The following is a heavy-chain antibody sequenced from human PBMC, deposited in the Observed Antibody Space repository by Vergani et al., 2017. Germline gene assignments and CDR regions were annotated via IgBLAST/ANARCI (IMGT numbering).Heavy chain of an antibody. CDR1: GFTFSSYA. CDR3: ARFAGITYFDY. Sequence: EVQLLESGGGLVQPGGSLRLSCAASGFTFSSYAMSWVRQAPGKGLEWVSASSGSGGSTSYAQKFQGRVTMTTDTSTSTAYMELRSLRSDDTAVYYCARFAGITYFDYWGQGTLVTVSS. D-gene: IGHD3-10*01. J-gene: IGHJ4*02. V-gene: IGHV3-23*01. CDR2: SSGSGGST.